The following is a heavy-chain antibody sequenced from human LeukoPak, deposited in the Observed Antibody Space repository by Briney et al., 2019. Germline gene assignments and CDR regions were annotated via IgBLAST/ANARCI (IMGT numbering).Heavy chain of an antibody. CDR1: GFTFSSSW. Sequence: GGSLRLSCAASGFTFSSSWMHWVRQAPGKGLVWVSRIKYDASSTSYADSVKGRFTISRDNSKNTLYLQMNSLRAEDTAVYYCAKREDPDYYDSSGPISRWGQGTLVTVSS. CDR3: AKREDPDYYDSSGPISR. J-gene: IGHJ4*02. V-gene: IGHV3-74*01. CDR2: IKYDASST. D-gene: IGHD3-22*01.